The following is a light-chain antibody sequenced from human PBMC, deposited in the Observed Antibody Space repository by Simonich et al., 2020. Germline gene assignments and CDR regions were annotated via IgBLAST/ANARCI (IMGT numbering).Light chain of an antibody. Sequence: QSALTQPRSGSGSPGQSVTISCTGTSSDVGGYNYVSWYQQHPSKAPKLMIYDVSKRPSGVPDRFSGSKSGNTASLTISGLQAEDEADYYCCSYAGSYTWVFGGGTKLTVL. CDR3: CSYAGSYTWV. CDR2: DVS. V-gene: IGLV2-11*01. CDR1: SSDVGGYNY. J-gene: IGLJ3*02.